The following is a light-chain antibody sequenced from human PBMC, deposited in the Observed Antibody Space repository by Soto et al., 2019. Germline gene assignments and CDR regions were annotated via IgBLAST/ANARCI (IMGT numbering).Light chain of an antibody. V-gene: IGKV3-15*01. CDR2: GAS. J-gene: IGKJ4*01. CDR3: QQYNNWPLT. CDR1: QSVSSY. Sequence: EIVVTQSPATLSVSPGERATLSCRASQSVSSYLAWYQQKPGQAPRLLISGASTRATGIPARFSGSGSGTDFTLTISSLQSEDFAVYYCQQYNNWPLTFGGGTKVDIK.